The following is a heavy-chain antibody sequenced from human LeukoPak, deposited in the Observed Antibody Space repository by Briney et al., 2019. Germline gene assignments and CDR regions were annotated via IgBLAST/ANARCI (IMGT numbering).Heavy chain of an antibody. J-gene: IGHJ4*02. Sequence: GGSLRLSCAASGFTYSSHRMHWVRQVPGKGLVWVSVINSDGSTTNYADSVKGRFTISRNNAKNTLYLQMNRLRVEDTAVYYCGREIYYGSGSPKIDSWGQGTLVTVSS. CDR1: GFTYSSHR. D-gene: IGHD3-10*01. CDR3: GREIYYGSGSPKIDS. CDR2: INSDGSTT. V-gene: IGHV3-74*01.